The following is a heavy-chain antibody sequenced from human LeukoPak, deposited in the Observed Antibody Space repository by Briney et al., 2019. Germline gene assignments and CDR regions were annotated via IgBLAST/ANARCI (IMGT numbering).Heavy chain of an antibody. CDR3: AKTRCSSTSCYGHAAIYWFDP. Sequence: RTGGSLRLSCAASGFTFSSYEMNWVRQAPGKGLEWVSYISSSGSTIYYADSVKGRFTISRDNSKNTLYLQMNSLRAEDTAVYYCAKTRCSSTSCYGHAAIYWFDPWGQGTLVTVSS. CDR1: GFTFSSYE. D-gene: IGHD2-2*01. V-gene: IGHV3-48*03. CDR2: ISSSGSTI. J-gene: IGHJ5*02.